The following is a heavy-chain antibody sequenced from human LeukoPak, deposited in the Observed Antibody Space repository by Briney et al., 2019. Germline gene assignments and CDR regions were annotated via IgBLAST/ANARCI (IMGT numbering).Heavy chain of an antibody. J-gene: IGHJ4*01. CDR1: GGSISSGGYY. CDR3: ARGIPPGTFDY. D-gene: IGHD6-13*01. Sequence: PSETLSLTCTVSGGSISSGGYYWSWIRQHPGKGLEWIGYIYYSGSTYYNPSLKSRVTISVDTSKNQFSLKLSSVTAADTAVYYCARGIPPGTFDYWGHGTLVTDSS. V-gene: IGHV4-31*03. CDR2: IYYSGST.